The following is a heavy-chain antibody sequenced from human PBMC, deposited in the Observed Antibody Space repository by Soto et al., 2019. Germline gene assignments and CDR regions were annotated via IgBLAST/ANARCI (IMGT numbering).Heavy chain of an antibody. V-gene: IGHV3-15*07. CDR1: GFTFSNAW. D-gene: IGHD3-22*01. J-gene: IGHJ4*02. CDR3: TTDYYDSSGYDLPLTH. Sequence: GGSLRLSCAASGFTFSNAWMNWVRQAPGKGLEWVGRIKSKTDGGTTDYAAPVKGRFTISRDDSKNTLYLQMNSLKTEDTAVYYCTTDYYDSSGYDLPLTHWGQGTLVTVSS. CDR2: IKSKTDGGTT.